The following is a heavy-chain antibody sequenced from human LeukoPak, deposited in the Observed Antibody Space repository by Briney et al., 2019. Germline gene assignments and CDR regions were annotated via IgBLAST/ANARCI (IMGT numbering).Heavy chain of an antibody. D-gene: IGHD3-22*01. CDR3: ARVTGYIVEDYFDH. V-gene: IGHV4-59*01. J-gene: IGHJ4*02. Sequence: KSSETLSLTCSVSGGSISSYYWSWIRQPPGKGLEWIGYIYYSGSTNYNPSLKSRVTISVDTSKNQFSLRLSSVTAADTAVYYCARVTGYIVEDYFDHWGQGTLVTVSS. CDR2: IYYSGST. CDR1: GGSISSYY.